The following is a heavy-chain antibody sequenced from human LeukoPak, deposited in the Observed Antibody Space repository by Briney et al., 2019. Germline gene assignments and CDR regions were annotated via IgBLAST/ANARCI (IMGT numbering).Heavy chain of an antibody. CDR2: IIPIFGTA. Sequence: ASVKVSCKASGGTFSSYAISWVRQAPGQGLEWMGGIIPIFGTANYAQKFQGRVTMTRNTSISTAYMELSSLRSEDTAVYYCARADTGADAFDIWGQGTMVTVSS. CDR3: ARADTGADAFDI. V-gene: IGHV1-69*05. CDR1: GGTFSSYA. J-gene: IGHJ3*02. D-gene: IGHD5-18*01.